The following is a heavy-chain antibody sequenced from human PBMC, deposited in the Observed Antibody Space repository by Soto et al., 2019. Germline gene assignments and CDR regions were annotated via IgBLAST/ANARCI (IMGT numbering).Heavy chain of an antibody. V-gene: IGHV3-30-3*01. CDR2: ISYDGNNK. D-gene: IGHD3-3*01. Sequence: QVQLVESGGGVVQPGRSLRLSCAASEFTFSTSAMHWVRQAPGKGLEWVAVISYDGNNKYYADSVKGRFTISRDNSKNTLYLEMNSLRAEDRAVYYCARDRFGDGYKNYFDYWGQGTLVTVSS. J-gene: IGHJ4*02. CDR3: ARDRFGDGYKNYFDY. CDR1: EFTFSTSA.